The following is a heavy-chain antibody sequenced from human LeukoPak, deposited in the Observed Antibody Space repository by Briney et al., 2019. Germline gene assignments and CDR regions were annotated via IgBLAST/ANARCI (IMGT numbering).Heavy chain of an antibody. V-gene: IGHV4-4*02. J-gene: IGHJ6*02. CDR3: ARVEGNTMVRGVIPYYYYYGMDV. D-gene: IGHD3-10*01. Sequence: TASGTLSLTCAVSGGSISSSNWWSWVRQPPGKGLEWIGEIYHSGSTNYNPSLKSRVTISVDKSKNQFSLKLSSVTAADTAVYYCARVEGNTMVRGVIPYYYYYGMDVWGQGTTVTVSS. CDR2: IYHSGST. CDR1: GGSISSSNW.